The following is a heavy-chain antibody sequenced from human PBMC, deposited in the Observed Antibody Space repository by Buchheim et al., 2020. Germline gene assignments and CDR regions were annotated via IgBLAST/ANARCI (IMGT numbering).Heavy chain of an antibody. CDR2: ISFDGTKK. D-gene: IGHD4-17*01. V-gene: IGHV3-30*18. J-gene: IGHJ6*02. CDR3: AKDQYGDHEGGMDV. CDR1: GFTFRTYG. Sequence: QVQLVESGGGVVQPGGSLRLSCEASGFTFRTYGMNWVRQAPGKGLEWVAVISFDGTKKYYAESVKGRFTISRDNSKNMLYLQMDSLRGEDTAVYYCAKDQYGDHEGGMDVWGQGTT.